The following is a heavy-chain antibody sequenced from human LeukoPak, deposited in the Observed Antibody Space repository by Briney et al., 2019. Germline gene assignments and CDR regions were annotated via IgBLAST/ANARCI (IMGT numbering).Heavy chain of an antibody. CDR3: ARDRYYYDSSGQLLGWYFDL. Sequence: ASVKVSCKASGYTFTCYYMNWVRQAPGQGLEWMGWINPNSGGTNYAQKFQGRVTMTRDTSISTAYMELSRLRSDDTAVYYCARDRYYYDSSGQLLGWYFDLWGRGTLVTVSS. CDR2: INPNSGGT. D-gene: IGHD3-22*01. V-gene: IGHV1-2*02. CDR1: GYTFTCYY. J-gene: IGHJ2*01.